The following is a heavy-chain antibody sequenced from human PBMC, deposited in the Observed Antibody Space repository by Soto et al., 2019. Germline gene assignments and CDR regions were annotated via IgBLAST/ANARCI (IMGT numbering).Heavy chain of an antibody. J-gene: IGHJ4*02. Sequence: SVKVSCKASGGTFSNYAINWVRQAPGQGLEWMGAIIPIFGTPNYAQNFQGRVTITADESTSTVYMDLRSLRSEDTAVYYCAGSGSGYAGQFDYWGQGTPVTV. CDR2: IIPIFGTP. V-gene: IGHV1-69*13. CDR1: GGTFSNYA. D-gene: IGHD3-22*01. CDR3: AGSGSGYAGQFDY.